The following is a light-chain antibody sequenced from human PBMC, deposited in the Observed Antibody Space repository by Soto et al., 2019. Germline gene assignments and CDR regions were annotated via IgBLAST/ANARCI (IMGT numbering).Light chain of an antibody. V-gene: IGKV1-39*01. J-gene: IGKJ1*01. Sequence: IQMTQSPSTLSASVGDRVTITCGASQRISGWLTWYQQKPGKAPKILIYDASTLQRGVPSRFSGSGSGTAFTLTISSLKPEDFATYYCQQSYSTTRTFGQGTKVDIK. CDR2: DAS. CDR1: QRISGW. CDR3: QQSYSTTRT.